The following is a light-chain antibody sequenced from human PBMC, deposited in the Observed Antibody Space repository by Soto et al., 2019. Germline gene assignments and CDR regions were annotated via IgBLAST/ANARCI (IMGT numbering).Light chain of an antibody. CDR3: QQRSS. CDR2: DAS. CDR1: QSVSSY. V-gene: IGKV3-11*01. Sequence: PGERATLSCRASQSVSSYLAWYQQKPGQAPRLLIYDASNRATGIPARFSGSGSGTDFTLTISSLEPEDFAVYYCQQRSSFGGGTKVEIK. J-gene: IGKJ4*01.